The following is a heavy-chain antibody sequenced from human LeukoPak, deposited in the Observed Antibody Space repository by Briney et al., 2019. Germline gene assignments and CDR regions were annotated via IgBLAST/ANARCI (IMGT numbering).Heavy chain of an antibody. J-gene: IGHJ4*02. CDR3: ARGATSLSYFDS. CDR1: GGSISSSSYY. CDR2: IYYSGST. D-gene: IGHD2/OR15-2a*01. Sequence: SETLSLTCTVSGGSISSSSYYWGWIRQPPGKGLEWIGSIYYSGSTYYNPSLKSRVTISVDTSKNQFSLKLSSVTAADTAVYYCARGATSLSYFDSRGQGTLVTVSS. V-gene: IGHV4-39*01.